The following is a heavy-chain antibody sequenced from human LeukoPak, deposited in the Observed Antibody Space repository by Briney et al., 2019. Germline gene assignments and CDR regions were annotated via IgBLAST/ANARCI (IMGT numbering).Heavy chain of an antibody. V-gene: IGHV5-51*01. CDR3: ARTIVVVPASIPMGAFDS. Sequence: GEALKISCKGSGYSFTSYWIGWGRQMPGEGEEWRGIIYPGDSDTRYSPAFQGKVTISADKSISTAYLQWSSLKASDTAMYYCARTIVVVPASIPMGAFDSWGQGTMVTVS. J-gene: IGHJ3*02. CDR1: GYSFTSYW. D-gene: IGHD2-2*02. CDR2: IYPGDSDT.